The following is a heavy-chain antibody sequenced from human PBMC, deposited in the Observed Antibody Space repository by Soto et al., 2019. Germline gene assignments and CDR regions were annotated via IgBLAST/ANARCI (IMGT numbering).Heavy chain of an antibody. CDR2: IYYSGST. CDR3: ARLHSTGLRFLEWLLYGSYMDV. D-gene: IGHD3-3*01. J-gene: IGHJ6*03. Sequence: SETLSLTCTVSGGSISSSSYYWGWIRQPPGKGLEWIGSIYYSGSTYYNPSLKSRVTISVDTSKNQFSLKLSSVTAADTAVYYCARLHSTGLRFLEWLLYGSYMDVWGKGTTVTVS. V-gene: IGHV4-39*01. CDR1: GGSISSSSYY.